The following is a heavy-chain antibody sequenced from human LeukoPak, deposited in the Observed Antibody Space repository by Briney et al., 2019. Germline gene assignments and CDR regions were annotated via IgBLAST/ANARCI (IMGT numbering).Heavy chain of an antibody. D-gene: IGHD1-1*01. V-gene: IGHV3-23*01. CDR1: GFTFSSYA. CDR3: AAGKYYFDY. Sequence: GGSLRLSCAASGFTFSSYAMSWVRQAPGKGLEWVSAISAGGGSTSYADSVKGRFTISRDNSKNTLSLQMHRLRAEDTAVYYCAAGKYYFDYWGQGALVTVSS. CDR2: ISAGGGST. J-gene: IGHJ4*02.